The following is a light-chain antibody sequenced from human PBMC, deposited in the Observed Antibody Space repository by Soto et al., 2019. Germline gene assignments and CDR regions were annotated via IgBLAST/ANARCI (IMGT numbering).Light chain of an antibody. CDR3: SSYTTSNTRQIV. CDR2: DVT. J-gene: IGLJ1*01. V-gene: IGLV2-14*03. CDR1: SSDVGGYNY. Sequence: QSVLTQPASVSGSPGQSITISCTGTSSDVGGYNYVSWYQHHPGKAPKLIIYDVTSRPSGVSIRFSGSKSDNTASLTISGLQPEDEADYHCSSYTTSNTRQIVFGTGTKV.